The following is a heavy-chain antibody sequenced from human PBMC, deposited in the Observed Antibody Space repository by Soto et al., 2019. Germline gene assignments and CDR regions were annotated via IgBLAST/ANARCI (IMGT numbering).Heavy chain of an antibody. J-gene: IGHJ4*02. D-gene: IGHD2-21*02. Sequence: ASVKVSCKASGYTFTGYYMHWVRQAPGQGLEWMGWINPNSGGTNYAQKFQGGVTMTRDTSISTAYMELSRLRSDDTAVYSCARAHCGGDCYSGLDYWGQGTLVTVSS. CDR2: INPNSGGT. CDR1: GYTFTGYY. V-gene: IGHV1-2*02. CDR3: ARAHCGGDCYSGLDY.